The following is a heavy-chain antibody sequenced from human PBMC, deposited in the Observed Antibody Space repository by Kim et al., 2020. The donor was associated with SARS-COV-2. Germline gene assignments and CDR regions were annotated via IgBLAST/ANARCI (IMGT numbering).Heavy chain of an antibody. J-gene: IGHJ4*02. D-gene: IGHD6-13*01. V-gene: IGHV4-59*09. Sequence: TNYNPSLKSRVTISVDTYKNQFSLKLSSVTAADTAVYYCARGLSSSWYYYWGQGTLVTVSS. CDR3: ARGLSSSWYYY. CDR2: T.